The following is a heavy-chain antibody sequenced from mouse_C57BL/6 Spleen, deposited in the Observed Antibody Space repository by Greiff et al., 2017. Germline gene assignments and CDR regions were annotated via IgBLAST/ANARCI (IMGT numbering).Heavy chain of an antibody. CDR3: TRSGGYYGGYDY. Sequence: VKLQESGAELVRPGASVTLSCKASGYTFTDYEMHWVKQTPVHGLEWIGAIDPATGGTAYNQKFKGKAILTADKSSSTAYMELRSLTSEDSAVYYCTRSGGYYGGYDYWGQGTTLTVSS. V-gene: IGHV1-15*01. CDR1: GYTFTDYE. D-gene: IGHD2-3*01. J-gene: IGHJ2*01. CDR2: IDPATGGT.